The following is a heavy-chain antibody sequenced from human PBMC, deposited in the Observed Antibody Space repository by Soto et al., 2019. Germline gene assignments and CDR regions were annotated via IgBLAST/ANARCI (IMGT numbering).Heavy chain of an antibody. CDR2: ISVSDAFI. Sequence: EVQLLESGGDLVQPGGSLRLSCAASGFNVGAFAVNWVRQAPGKGLEWVSGISVSDAFIYYADSVRGRFSISRDASENILYLQMNSLRVDDTALYYCTREPVAGITGLDYWGPGTLVTVSS. CDR3: TREPVAGITGLDY. D-gene: IGHD1-20*01. J-gene: IGHJ4*02. V-gene: IGHV3-23*01. CDR1: GFNVGAFA.